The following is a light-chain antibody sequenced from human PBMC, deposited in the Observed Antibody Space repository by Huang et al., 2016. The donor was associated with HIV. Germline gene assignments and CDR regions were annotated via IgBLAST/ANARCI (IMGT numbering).Light chain of an antibody. CDR3: QQYERPPDT. V-gene: IGKV3-20*01. CDR2: GAS. J-gene: IGKJ3*01. Sequence: EIVLTQSPGTLSLSPGERATLSCRASQSVGIYLAWYQQKSGQAPRLLICGASTRVTGIPDRFSGGGSGTDFTLSISRLEPEDFAVYYCQQYERPPDTFGPGTKVNIK. CDR1: QSVGIY.